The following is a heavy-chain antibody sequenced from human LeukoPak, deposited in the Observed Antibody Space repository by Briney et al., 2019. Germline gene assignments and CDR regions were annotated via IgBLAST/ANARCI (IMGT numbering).Heavy chain of an antibody. D-gene: IGHD4-17*01. J-gene: IGHJ4*02. CDR2: ISRSGDTT. CDR3: AKRGSTVFFDN. V-gene: IGHV3-48*03. Sequence: GGSLRLSCAAAGFTFSNYEVSWVRQSPGKGLEWVSYISRSGDTTFYADSVKGRFTISRDDAKNSVYLQMDSLRVEDTAVYYCAKRGSTVFFDNWGQGTLVTVSS. CDR1: GFTFSNYE.